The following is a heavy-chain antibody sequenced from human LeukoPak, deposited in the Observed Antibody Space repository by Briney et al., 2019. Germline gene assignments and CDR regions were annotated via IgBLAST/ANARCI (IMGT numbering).Heavy chain of an antibody. CDR1: GFTFSSYA. CDR3: AKDAQYYYDSSGYSRRGLDFDY. CDR2: ISGSGGST. D-gene: IGHD3-22*01. Sequence: GGSLRLSCAASGFTFSSYAMSWVRQAPGEGLEWVSAISGSGGSTYYADSVKGRFTISRDNSKNTLYLQMNSLRAEDTAVYYCAKDAQYYYDSSGYSRRGLDFDYWGQGTLVTVSS. V-gene: IGHV3-23*01. J-gene: IGHJ4*02.